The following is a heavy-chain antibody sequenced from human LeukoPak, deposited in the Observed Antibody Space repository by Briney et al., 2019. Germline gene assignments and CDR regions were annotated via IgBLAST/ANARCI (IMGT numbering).Heavy chain of an antibody. CDR3: ARGSKAAPGTFDY. D-gene: IGHD6-13*01. CDR2: IYYTGST. Sequence: SETLSLTCSVSGGSISSYYWSWIRQPPGKGLEWIGYIYYTGSTDYNPSLKSRVAISVDTSKNQFSLKLSSVTAADTAVYYCARGSKAAPGTFDYWGQGTLVTVSS. V-gene: IGHV4-59*01. J-gene: IGHJ4*02. CDR1: GGSISSYY.